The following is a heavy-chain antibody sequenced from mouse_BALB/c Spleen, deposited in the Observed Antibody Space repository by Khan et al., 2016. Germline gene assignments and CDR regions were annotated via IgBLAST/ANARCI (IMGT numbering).Heavy chain of an antibody. J-gene: IGHJ3*01. CDR1: GFDFSRYW. CDR2: INLDSSTI. CDR3: ARLHYYGRFAY. V-gene: IGHV4-1*02. Sequence: EVKLLESGGGLVQPGGSLKLSCAASGFDFSRYWMSWVRQAPGKGLEWIGEINLDSSTINYTPSLKDQFIISRANAKNTLYLQMSKVRSEDTALYYCARLHYYGRFAYWGQGTLVTVSA. D-gene: IGHD1-2*01.